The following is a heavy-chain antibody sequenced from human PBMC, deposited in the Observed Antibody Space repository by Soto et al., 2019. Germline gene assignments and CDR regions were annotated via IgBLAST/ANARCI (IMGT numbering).Heavy chain of an antibody. Sequence: EVQLLESGGGLVQPGGSLRLSCAASGFTFSSYAMSWVRQAPGKGLEWVSAISGSGGSTYYADSVKGRFTISRDNSKNTLYLQMNSLRAEDTAVYYCAKDQAIVLNYGDSWFDPWGQGTLVTVSS. V-gene: IGHV3-23*01. CDR2: ISGSGGST. CDR1: GFTFSSYA. D-gene: IGHD4-17*01. CDR3: AKDQAIVLNYGDSWFDP. J-gene: IGHJ5*02.